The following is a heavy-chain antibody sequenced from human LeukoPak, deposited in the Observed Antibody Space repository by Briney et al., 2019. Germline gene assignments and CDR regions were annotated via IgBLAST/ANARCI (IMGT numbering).Heavy chain of an antibody. J-gene: IGHJ4*02. Sequence: GGSLRLSCAASGFTFSSYSINWVRQAPGKGLEWVSYISSSSSTIYYADSVKGRFTISRDNAKNSLYLQMNSLRAEDTAVYYCNTRYNWNDSGYWGQGTLVTVSS. V-gene: IGHV3-48*01. D-gene: IGHD1-20*01. CDR2: ISSSSSTI. CDR1: GFTFSSYS. CDR3: NTRYNWNDSGY.